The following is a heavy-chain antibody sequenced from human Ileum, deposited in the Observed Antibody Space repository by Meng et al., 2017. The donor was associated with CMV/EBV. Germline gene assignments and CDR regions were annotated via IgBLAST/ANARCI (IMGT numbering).Heavy chain of an antibody. CDR3: AKDIRGYWYSLEY. Sequence: GGSLRLSCAASGFTFDDYVMHWVRQAPGKGLEWVSGINWNSGDIGYADSVKGRFTISRDNAKNSLYLQMNSLRDEDTALYYCAKDIRGYWYSLEYWGQGTLVTVSS. CDR2: INWNSGDI. CDR1: GFTFDDYV. J-gene: IGHJ4*02. D-gene: IGHD2-2*03. V-gene: IGHV3-9*01.